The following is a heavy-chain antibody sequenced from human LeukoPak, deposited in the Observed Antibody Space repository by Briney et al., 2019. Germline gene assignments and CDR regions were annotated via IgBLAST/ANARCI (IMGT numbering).Heavy chain of an antibody. Sequence: SVKVSCKASGGTFSSYAISWVRQAPGQGLEWMGRIIPILGIANYAQKFQGRVTITADKSTSTAYMELSSLRSEDTAVYYCARDAELVVTAIYFDYWGQGTLVTVSS. D-gene: IGHD2-21*02. J-gene: IGHJ4*02. V-gene: IGHV1-69*04. CDR3: ARDAELVVTAIYFDY. CDR2: IIPILGIA. CDR1: GGTFSSYA.